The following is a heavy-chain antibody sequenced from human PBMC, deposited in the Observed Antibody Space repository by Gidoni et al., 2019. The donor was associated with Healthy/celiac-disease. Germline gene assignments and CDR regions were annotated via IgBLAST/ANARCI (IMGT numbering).Heavy chain of an antibody. D-gene: IGHD3-3*01. CDR1: GGSISSGSHY. J-gene: IGHJ5*02. Sequence: QVQLQESGPGLVKPSQTLSLTCTVSGGSISSGSHYWRGCRQPVGKGLGWLRRIYTSGSTNYNPSLKSRVTISVDTSKNQFSRKLSSVTAADTAVYYCARFLDPRGWFDPWGQGTLVTVSS. CDR3: ARFLDPRGWFDP. CDR2: IYTSGST. V-gene: IGHV4-61*02.